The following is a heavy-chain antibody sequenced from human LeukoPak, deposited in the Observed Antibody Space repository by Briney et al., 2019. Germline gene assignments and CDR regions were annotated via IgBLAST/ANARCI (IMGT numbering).Heavy chain of an antibody. CDR2: IYIVGST. D-gene: IGHD2-2*02. CDR1: GFTVSSSY. Sequence: QTGGSRRLSCTASGFTVSSSYMSWVRQAPGKGLEWVSVIYIVGSTYYADSVKGRFTISRDNSKNTLYLQMNSLRAEDTAVYYCAREACSSTSCYTAYFDSWGQGTLVTVSS. J-gene: IGHJ4*02. V-gene: IGHV3-53*01. CDR3: AREACSSTSCYTAYFDS.